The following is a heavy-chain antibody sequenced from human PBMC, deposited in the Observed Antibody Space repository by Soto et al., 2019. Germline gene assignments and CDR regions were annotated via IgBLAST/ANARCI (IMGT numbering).Heavy chain of an antibody. Sequence: GGSLRLSCAASGFTFSTYWMSWVRQAPGKGLEWVANIKQDGSQKWYVDSVKGRFTISRDNAKNSLYLQMNSLRAEDTAVYYCARGDYYDISGPFSDAFDIWGQGTMVTVSS. V-gene: IGHV3-7*04. CDR3: ARGDYYDISGPFSDAFDI. J-gene: IGHJ3*02. CDR2: IKQDGSQK. CDR1: GFTFSTYW. D-gene: IGHD3-22*01.